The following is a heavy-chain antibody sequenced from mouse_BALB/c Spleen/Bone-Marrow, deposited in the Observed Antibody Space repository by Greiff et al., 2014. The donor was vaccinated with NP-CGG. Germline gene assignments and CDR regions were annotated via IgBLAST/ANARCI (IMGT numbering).Heavy chain of an antibody. CDR2: INSDGGST. V-gene: IGHV5-2*01. J-gene: IGHJ3*01. CDR3: ARHGSYDPFAY. Sequence: VQLKESGGGLVQPGESLKLSCESNEYEFPSHDMSWVRKTLEKRLELVAAINSDGGSTYYPDTMERRFIISKDNTKRTLYLKMSSLRSEDTALYYCARHGSYDPFAYWGQGTLVTVSA. CDR1: EYEFPSHD. D-gene: IGHD2-12*01.